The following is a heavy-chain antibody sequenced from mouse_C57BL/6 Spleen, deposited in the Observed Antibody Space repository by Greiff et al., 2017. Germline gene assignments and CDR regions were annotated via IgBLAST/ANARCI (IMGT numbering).Heavy chain of an antibody. CDR1: GYTFTDHT. D-gene: IGHD1-1*01. V-gene: IGHV1-78*01. CDR2: IYPRDGST. Sequence: VQLQQSDAELVKPGASVKISCKVSGYTFTDHTIHWMKQRPEQGLEWIGYIYPRDGSTKYNEKFKGKATLTADKSSSTAYMQLNSLTSEDSAVYFCARGYYYGSSPYAMDYWGQGTSATVSS. CDR3: ARGYYYGSSPYAMDY. J-gene: IGHJ4*01.